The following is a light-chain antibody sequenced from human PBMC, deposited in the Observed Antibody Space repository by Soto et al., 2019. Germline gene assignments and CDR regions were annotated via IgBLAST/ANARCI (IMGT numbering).Light chain of an antibody. CDR2: SAS. Sequence: DIQMTQSPSTLSASVGDRVTITCRASQSIRSSLAWYQQKPGQAPKLLIYSASSLESGVPSRFSGSGSGTDFTLTSSSLQPDDFATYYCQQYTSFVYTFGQGTKVDIK. J-gene: IGKJ2*01. CDR1: QSIRSS. CDR3: QQYTSFVYT. V-gene: IGKV1-5*03.